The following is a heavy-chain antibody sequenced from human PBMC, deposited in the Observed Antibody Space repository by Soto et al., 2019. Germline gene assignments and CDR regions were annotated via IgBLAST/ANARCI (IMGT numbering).Heavy chain of an antibody. CDR3: ARDSTTVTTGNDAFDV. D-gene: IGHD4-17*01. CDR2: IIPIFGTA. J-gene: IGHJ3*01. V-gene: IGHV1-69*01. Sequence: QVLLVQSGAEVKKPGSSVKVSCKASGGTFSSYAINWVRQAPGQGLEWMGGIIPIFGTANYAQKSQGRVTITADESTSKAYMELSSLRSEATDVYYCARDSTTVTTGNDAFDVWGQGTMVTVSS. CDR1: GGTFSSYA.